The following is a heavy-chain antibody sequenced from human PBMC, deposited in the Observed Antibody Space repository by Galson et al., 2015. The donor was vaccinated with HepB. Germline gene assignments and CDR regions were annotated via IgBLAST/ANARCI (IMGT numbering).Heavy chain of an antibody. CDR2: ISGSGGST. D-gene: IGHD1-26*01. CDR3: AKGPPYSGSYPYYFDY. V-gene: IGHV3-23*01. Sequence: SLRLSCAASGFTFSSYAMSWVRQAPGKGLEWVSAISGSGGSTYYADSVKGRFTISRDNSKNTLYLQMNSLRAEDTAVYYCAKGPPYSGSYPYYFDYWGQGTLVTVSS. J-gene: IGHJ4*02. CDR1: GFTFSSYA.